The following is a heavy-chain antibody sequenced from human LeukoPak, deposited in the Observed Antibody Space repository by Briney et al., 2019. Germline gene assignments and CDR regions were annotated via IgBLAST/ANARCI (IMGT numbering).Heavy chain of an antibody. J-gene: IGHJ4*02. D-gene: IGHD3-16*02. CDR2: INAGNGNT. CDR1: GYTFTSYG. Sequence: WASVKVSCKASGYTFTSYGISWVRQAPGQGLEWMGWINAGNGNTKYSQKFQGRVTITRDTSASTAYMELSSLRSEDTAVYYCASAEYDYVWGSYRYSSKFDYWGQGTLVTVSS. CDR3: ASAEYDYVWGSYRYSSKFDY. V-gene: IGHV1-3*01.